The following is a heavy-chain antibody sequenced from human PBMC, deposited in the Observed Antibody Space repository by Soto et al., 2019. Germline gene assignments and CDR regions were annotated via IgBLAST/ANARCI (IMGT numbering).Heavy chain of an antibody. D-gene: IGHD4-17*01. CDR2: IYYSGST. Sequence: LCGGSISSSSYYWGWIRQPPGKGLEWIGSIYYSGSTYYNPSLKSRVTISVDTSKNQFSLKLSSVTAADTAVYYCARHVGYGDSTAFDIWGQGTMVTVSS. CDR1: GGSISSSSYY. J-gene: IGHJ3*02. V-gene: IGHV4-39*01. CDR3: ARHVGYGDSTAFDI.